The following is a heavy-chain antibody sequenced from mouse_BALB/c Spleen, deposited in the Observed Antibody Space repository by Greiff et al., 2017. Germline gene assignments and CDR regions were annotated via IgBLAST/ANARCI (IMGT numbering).Heavy chain of an antibody. CDR2: ISSGGGNT. J-gene: IGHJ4*01. V-gene: IGHV5-9*03. Sequence: EVQLVESGGGLVKPGGSLKLSCAASGFTFSSYTMSWVRQTPEKRLEWVATISSGGGNTYYPDSVKGRFTISRDNAKNNLYLQMSSLRSEDTALYYCARIYDGYLAMDYWGQGTSVTVSS. CDR1: GFTFSSYT. CDR3: ARIYDGYLAMDY. D-gene: IGHD2-3*01.